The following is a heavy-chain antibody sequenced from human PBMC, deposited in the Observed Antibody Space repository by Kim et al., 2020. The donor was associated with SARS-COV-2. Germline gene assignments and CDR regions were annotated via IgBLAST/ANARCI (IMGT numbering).Heavy chain of an antibody. Sequence: SETLSLTCAVSGDSIINNKWWSWLRQPPGRGLEWIGEVYYSGTINYNPSLKSRVTFSVDKSKNQFSLKLISVTAADTAVYYCARDGGFRAQWEQSYYFDWWGQGILVTVSS. V-gene: IGHV4-4*02. CDR3: ARDGGFRAQWEQSYYFDW. CDR1: GDSIINNKW. CDR2: VYYSGTI. J-gene: IGHJ4*02. D-gene: IGHD1-26*01.